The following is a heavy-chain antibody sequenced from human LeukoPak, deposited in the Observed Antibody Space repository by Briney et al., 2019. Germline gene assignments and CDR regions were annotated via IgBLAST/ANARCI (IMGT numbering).Heavy chain of an antibody. CDR1: GGTFRSYA. J-gene: IGHJ4*02. Sequence: SVTVSCTASGGTFRSYAISWVRQAPGQGLEWMGRIIPILGIANYAQKFQGRVTITADKSTSTAYMELSSLRSEDTAVYYCARVGHSSGWYFDYWGQGTLVTVSS. CDR2: IIPILGIA. D-gene: IGHD6-19*01. V-gene: IGHV1-69*04. CDR3: ARVGHSSGWYFDY.